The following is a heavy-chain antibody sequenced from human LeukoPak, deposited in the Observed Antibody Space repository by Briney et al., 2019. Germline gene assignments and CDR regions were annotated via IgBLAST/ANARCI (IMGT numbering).Heavy chain of an antibody. D-gene: IGHD5-18*01. CDR3: ARDYTALLRYMDV. J-gene: IGHJ6*03. Sequence: GSLRLSCAASGFTLSSYSMNWVRQPPGKGLEWVSSISTSSSYIYYADSVKGRFTISRDNAKNSLYLQMNSLRAEDTAVYYCARDYTALLRYMDVWGKGTTVTVSS. CDR2: ISTSSSYI. V-gene: IGHV3-21*01. CDR1: GFTLSSYS.